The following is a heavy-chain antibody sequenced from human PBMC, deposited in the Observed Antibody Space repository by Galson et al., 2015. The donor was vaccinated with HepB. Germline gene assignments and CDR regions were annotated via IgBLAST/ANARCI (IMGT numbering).Heavy chain of an antibody. V-gene: IGHV3-23*05. Sequence: SLRLSCAASGFSFSTYAMSWVLQTPGKGLVWVSTITNSNISTYYADSVKGRFTVYRDNSKNTLYLEMSSLTIEDTAIYYCAKGSGYGDFDYWGQGTLVTVSS. D-gene: IGHD6-25*01. CDR1: GFSFSTYA. J-gene: IGHJ4*02. CDR3: AKGSGYGDFDY. CDR2: ITNSNIST.